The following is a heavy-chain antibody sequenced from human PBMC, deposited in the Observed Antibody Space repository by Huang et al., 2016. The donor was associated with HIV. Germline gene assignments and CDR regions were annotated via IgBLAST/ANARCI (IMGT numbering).Heavy chain of an antibody. D-gene: IGHD1-1*01. CDR3: ARERMMSWLDDHDAFDI. J-gene: IGHJ3*02. CDR1: GGSFSGYY. CDR2: SNHSGST. V-gene: IGHV4-34*01. Sequence: QVQLQQWGAGLLKPSETLSLTCAVYGGSFSGYYWSWVRQSPGKGLEWIGESNHSGSTNYNPSLKRRLTISVDTSKNQFSLKLSSVTAADTAVYYCARERMMSWLDDHDAFDIWGQGTMVTVSS.